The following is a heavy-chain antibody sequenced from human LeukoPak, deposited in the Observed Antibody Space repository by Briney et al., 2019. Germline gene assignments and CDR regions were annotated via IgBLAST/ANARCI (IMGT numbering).Heavy chain of an antibody. J-gene: IGHJ6*03. D-gene: IGHD5-12*01. CDR2: INWNGGST. Sequence: GGSLRLSCAASGFTFDDYGMSWVRQAPGKGLEWVSGINWNGGSTGYADSVKGRFTISRDNAKNSLYLQMNSLRAEDTALYHCARGSGYDPHPYYYYYYMDVWGKGTTVTVSS. CDR3: ARGSGYDPHPYYYYYYMDV. V-gene: IGHV3-20*01. CDR1: GFTFDDYG.